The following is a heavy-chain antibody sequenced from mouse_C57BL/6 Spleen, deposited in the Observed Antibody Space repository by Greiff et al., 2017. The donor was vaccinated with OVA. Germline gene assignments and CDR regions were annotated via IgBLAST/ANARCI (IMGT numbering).Heavy chain of an antibody. CDR2: INPNNGGT. D-gene: IGHD1-1*01. Sequence: VQLKQSGPELVKPGASVKIPCKASGYTFTDYNMDWVKQSHGKSLEWIGDINPNNGGTIYNQKFKGKATLTVDKSSSTAYMELRSLTSEDTAVYYCARGHFYYGSSLDYWGQGTTLTVSS. CDR1: GYTFTDYN. CDR3: ARGHFYYGSSLDY. J-gene: IGHJ2*01. V-gene: IGHV1-18*01.